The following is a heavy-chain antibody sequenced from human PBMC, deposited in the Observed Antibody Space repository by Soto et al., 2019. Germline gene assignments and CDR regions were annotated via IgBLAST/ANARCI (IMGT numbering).Heavy chain of an antibody. CDR3: TRSQAPNITGTTIPGYYYYYYMDV. CDR1: GFTFSSYA. J-gene: IGHJ6*03. D-gene: IGHD1-7*01. V-gene: IGHV3-73*01. Sequence: GGSLRLSCSASGFTFSSYAMHWVRQAPGKGLEWVGRIRSKANSYATAYAASVKGRFTISRDESKNTAYLQMNSLKTEDTAVYYCTRSQAPNITGTTIPGYYYYYYMDVWGKGTTVTVSS. CDR2: IRSKANSYAT.